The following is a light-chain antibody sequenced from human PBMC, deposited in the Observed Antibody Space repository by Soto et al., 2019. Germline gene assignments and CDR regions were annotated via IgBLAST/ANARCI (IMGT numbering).Light chain of an antibody. CDR3: CSYAGSSIPL. CDR1: SSDVGGYNL. Sequence: QSALTQPASVSGSPGQSITISCTGTSSDVGGYNLVSWYQQHPGKAPKLIIYEGNKRPSGVSNRFSGSKSGNTASLTISGLQAEVEADYYCCSYAGSSIPLFGGGTKVTVL. CDR2: EGN. J-gene: IGLJ2*01. V-gene: IGLV2-23*01.